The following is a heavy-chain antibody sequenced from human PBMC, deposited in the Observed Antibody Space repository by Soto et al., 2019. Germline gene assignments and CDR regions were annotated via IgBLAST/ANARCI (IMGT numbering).Heavy chain of an antibody. V-gene: IGHV1-18*04. CDR1: GYTFTRYG. Sequence: QVKLVQSGAEVKKPGASVKVSCKASGYTFTRYGITWVRQTPGQGLEWMGWISADNAKTKYAQKIQGRVTMTTDTSTSTAYVELRSLRSDDTAVYYCARLISGTYSDWFDSWGQGTLVTVSS. CDR3: ARLISGTYSDWFDS. D-gene: IGHD1-26*01. CDR2: ISADNAKT. J-gene: IGHJ5*01.